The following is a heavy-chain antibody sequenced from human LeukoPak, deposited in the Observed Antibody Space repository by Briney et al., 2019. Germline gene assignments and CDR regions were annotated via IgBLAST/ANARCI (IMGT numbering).Heavy chain of an antibody. J-gene: IGHJ4*02. CDR1: GFTFSAYA. CDR2: ISGSGGST. CDR3: AKRGDGNSGPAKYYFDH. Sequence: GGSLRLSCATSGFTFSAYAMGWVRHAPGKGLDWVSAISGSGGSTYYADSVKGRFTISRDSSKNTLYLQMNSLRADDTAVYYCAKRGDGNSGPAKYYFDHWGQGTLVTVSS. V-gene: IGHV3-23*01. D-gene: IGHD1-26*01.